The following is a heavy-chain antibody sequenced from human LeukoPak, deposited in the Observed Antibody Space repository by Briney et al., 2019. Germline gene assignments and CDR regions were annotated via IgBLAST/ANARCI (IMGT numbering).Heavy chain of an antibody. J-gene: IGHJ4*02. CDR3: AKAYYDFWTGYSLGDY. Sequence: GGSLRLSCAASGFTFSLYGMHWVRQAPGKGLEWVAFIHYDGSNKYYADSVKGRFIISRDNSKNTLYLQMNSLRAEDTAVYYCAKAYYDFWTGYSLGDYWGQGTLVPVSS. V-gene: IGHV3-30*02. D-gene: IGHD3-3*01. CDR1: GFTFSLYG. CDR2: IHYDGSNK.